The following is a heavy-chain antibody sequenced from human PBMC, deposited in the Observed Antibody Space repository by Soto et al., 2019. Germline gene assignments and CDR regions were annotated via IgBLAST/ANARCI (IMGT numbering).Heavy chain of an antibody. J-gene: IGHJ6*02. D-gene: IGHD2-2*01. CDR2: ISWNSGSI. V-gene: IGHV3-9*01. CDR3: AKDGGYCSSTSCYDYYYGMDV. CDR1: GFTFDDYA. Sequence: GGSLRLSCAASGFTFDDYAMHWVRQAPGKGLEWVSGISWNSGSIGYADSVKGRFTISRDNAKNSLYLQMNSLRAEDTALYYCAKDGGYCSSTSCYDYYYGMDVWGQGTTVTVSS.